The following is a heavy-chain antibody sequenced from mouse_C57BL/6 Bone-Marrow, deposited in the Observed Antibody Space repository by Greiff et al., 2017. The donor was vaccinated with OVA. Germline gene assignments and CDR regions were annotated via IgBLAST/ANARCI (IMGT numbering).Heavy chain of an antibody. V-gene: IGHV7-1*01. J-gene: IGHJ1*03. CDR2: SRNKANDYTT. CDR1: GFTFSDFY. CDR3: ARGETFWYFDV. Sequence: EVNLVESGGGLVQSGRSLRLSCATSGFTFSDFYMEWVRQAPGKGLEWIAASRNKANDYTTEYSASVKGRFIVSRDTSQSILYLQMNALRAEDTAIYYCARGETFWYFDVWGTGTTVTVSS.